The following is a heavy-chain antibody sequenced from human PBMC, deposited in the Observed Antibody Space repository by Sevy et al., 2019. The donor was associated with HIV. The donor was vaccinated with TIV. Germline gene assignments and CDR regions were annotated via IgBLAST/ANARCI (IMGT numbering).Heavy chain of an antibody. V-gene: IGHV4-38-2*01. CDR3: ARSGSENYNYYFAY. D-gene: IGHD3-10*01. J-gene: IGHJ4*02. CDR1: GYSISSGYY. Sequence: SETLSLTCAVSGYSISSGYYWGWIRQPPGKGLEWIGSIYHSGSTYYNPSLKSRVTISVDTSKNQVSMKVSSVTAADSAGDYCARSGSENYNYYFAYWGQETLVTVSS. CDR2: IYHSGST.